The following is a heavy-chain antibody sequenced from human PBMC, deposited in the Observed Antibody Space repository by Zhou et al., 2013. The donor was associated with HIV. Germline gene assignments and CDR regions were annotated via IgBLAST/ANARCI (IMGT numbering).Heavy chain of an antibody. Sequence: QVQLQESGPGLVKPSETLSLTCTVSGGSISSSSYYWGWIRQPPGKGLEWIGSIDYSGSTYYNPSLKSRVTISVDMSKNQFSLKLSSVTAADTAVYYCARGPRTGDRHWFDPWGQGTLVTVSS. CDR3: ARGPRTGDRHWFDP. CDR2: IDYSGST. CDR1: GGSISSSSYY. V-gene: IGHV4-39*07. D-gene: IGHD7-27*01. J-gene: IGHJ5*02.